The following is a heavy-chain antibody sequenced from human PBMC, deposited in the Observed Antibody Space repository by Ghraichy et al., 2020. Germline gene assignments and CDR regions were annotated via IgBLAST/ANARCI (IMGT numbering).Heavy chain of an antibody. D-gene: IGHD3-3*01. J-gene: IGHJ6*02. CDR1: GGSISSYY. Sequence: SQTLSLTCTVSGGSISSYYWSWIRQPAGKGLEWIGRIYTSGSTNYNPSLKSRVTMSVDTSKNQFSLKLSSVTAADTAVYYCARDTNYDFWSGYVFSDAGGMDVWGQGTTVTVSS. CDR3: ARDTNYDFWSGYVFSDAGGMDV. V-gene: IGHV4-4*07. CDR2: IYTSGST.